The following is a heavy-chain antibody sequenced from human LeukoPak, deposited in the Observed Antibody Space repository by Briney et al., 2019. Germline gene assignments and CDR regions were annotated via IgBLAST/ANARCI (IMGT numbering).Heavy chain of an antibody. CDR1: GFTFSSYG. Sequence: GGSLRLSCAASGFTFSSYGMHWVRQAPGKGLEWVAVISYDGSNKYYADSVKGRFTISRDNSKNTLYLQMNSLRAEDTAVYYCAKWTEYGGYYDSSGYYVEYFQHWGQGTLVTVSS. J-gene: IGHJ1*01. D-gene: IGHD3-22*01. CDR2: ISYDGSNK. V-gene: IGHV3-30*18. CDR3: AKWTEYGGYYDSSGYYVEYFQH.